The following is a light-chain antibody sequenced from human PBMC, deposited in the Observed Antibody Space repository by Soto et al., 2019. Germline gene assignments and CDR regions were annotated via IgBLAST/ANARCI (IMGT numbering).Light chain of an antibody. CDR3: CSYAGSRWV. V-gene: IGLV2-23*02. CDR2: EVN. CDR1: SDDIGNFNL. J-gene: IGLJ3*02. Sequence: QSVLTQPASVSGSPGQSITFSCTGSSDDIGNFNLVSWYQQYPGKAPKLILYEVNKRPLGVSDRFSGSKSGNTASLTISGLRAEDEADYHCCSYAGSRWVFGGGTKLTVL.